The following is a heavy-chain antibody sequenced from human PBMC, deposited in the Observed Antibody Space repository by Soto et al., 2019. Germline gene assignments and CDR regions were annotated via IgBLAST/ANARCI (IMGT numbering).Heavy chain of an antibody. Sequence: SETLSLTCIVSGESITSSSYYWGWIRQPPGKGLEWIGSIYYSGRTYYNPSFKSRVTISIDTSKNQFSLKLSSVTATDTAVYYCARQRTTVVTQAYFDHWGQGALVTVSS. J-gene: IGHJ4*02. CDR3: ARQRTTVVTQAYFDH. CDR2: IYYSGRT. D-gene: IGHD2-21*02. V-gene: IGHV4-39*01. CDR1: GESITSSSYY.